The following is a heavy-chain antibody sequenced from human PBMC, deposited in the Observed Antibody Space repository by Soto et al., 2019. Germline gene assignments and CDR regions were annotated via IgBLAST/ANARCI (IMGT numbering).Heavy chain of an antibody. CDR1: GYTFTSYD. J-gene: IGHJ4*02. CDR2: MNPNTGNS. Sequence: EASVKVSCKASGYTFTSYDIYWVRQATGQGLEWMGWMNPNTGNSGYAQTFQGRVTMTSDTSISTAHMELSSLISEYTAVYYCARRAETNGWNGFGADKYDVDFWGQGTLVTVSS. V-gene: IGHV1-8*01. CDR3: ARRAETNGWNGFGADKYDVDF. D-gene: IGHD1-1*01.